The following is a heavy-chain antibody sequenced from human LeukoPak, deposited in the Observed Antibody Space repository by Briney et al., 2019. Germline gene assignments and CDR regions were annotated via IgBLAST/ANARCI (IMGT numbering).Heavy chain of an antibody. CDR1: GFTFSSYW. V-gene: IGHV3-7*01. Sequence: GGSLRLSCAASGFTFSSYWMSWVRQAPGKGLEWVANIKQDGSEKYYVDSVKGRFTISRDNAKNSLYLQMNSLRAEDTAVYYCASESITMIAVVRGPSDAFDIWGQGTMVTVSS. D-gene: IGHD3-22*01. CDR3: ASESITMIAVVRGPSDAFDI. CDR2: IKQDGSEK. J-gene: IGHJ3*02.